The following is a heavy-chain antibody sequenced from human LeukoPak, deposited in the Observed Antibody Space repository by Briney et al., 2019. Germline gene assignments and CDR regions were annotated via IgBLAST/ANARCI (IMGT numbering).Heavy chain of an antibody. CDR1: GFTFSRYG. D-gene: IGHD3-22*01. V-gene: IGHV3-30*02. CDR3: ANTPDSSGYYDDY. Sequence: GGSLRLSCAASGFTFSRYGMLWVRQAPGKGLDGVAFIRYDGNNQYYADSVKGRFTISRDNSKNTLYLQMNSLRAEDTAVYYCANTPDSSGYYDDYWGQGTLVTVSS. CDR2: IRYDGNNQ. J-gene: IGHJ4*02.